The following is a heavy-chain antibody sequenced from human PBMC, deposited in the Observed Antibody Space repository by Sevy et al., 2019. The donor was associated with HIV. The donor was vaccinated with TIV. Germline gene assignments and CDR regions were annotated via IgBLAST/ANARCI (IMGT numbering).Heavy chain of an antibody. CDR2: IYYSGST. V-gene: IGHV4-31*03. D-gene: IGHD3-3*01. CDR3: ARDLMSIFGGMDV. J-gene: IGHJ6*02. Sequence: SETLSLTCTVSGGSISSGGYYWSWIRQHPGKGLEWIGYIYYSGSTYYNPSLKSRVTISVDTSKNQFSLKLSSVTAADTAVYYCARDLMSIFGGMDVWGQGTTVTVSS. CDR1: GGSISSGGYY.